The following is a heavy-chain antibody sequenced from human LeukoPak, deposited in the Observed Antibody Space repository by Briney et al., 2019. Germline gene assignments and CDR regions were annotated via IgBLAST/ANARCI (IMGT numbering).Heavy chain of an antibody. D-gene: IGHD3-22*01. CDR2: IKQDGSEK. CDR3: ARESPKTVYYYDSSGSYMGAFDI. V-gene: IGHV3-7*01. Sequence: GGSLRLSCAASGFTFSSYWMSWVRQAPGKGLEWVANIKQDGSEKYYVDSVKGRFTISRDNAKNSLYLQMNSLRAEDTAVYYCARESPKTVYYYDSSGSYMGAFDICGQGTMVTVSS. CDR1: GFTFSSYW. J-gene: IGHJ3*02.